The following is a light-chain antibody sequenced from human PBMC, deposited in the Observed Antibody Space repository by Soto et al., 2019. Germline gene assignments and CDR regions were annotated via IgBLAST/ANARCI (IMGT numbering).Light chain of an antibody. J-gene: IGKJ3*01. CDR2: GAS. CDR3: QQRSDWPRVT. V-gene: IGKV3-11*01. CDR1: QSVSRY. Sequence: EIVLTQSPATLSLSPGERATLSCRASQSVSRYLAWYQQKPGQAPRLLIYGASSRATGIPARFSGSGSGTDFTLTISSLEPEDIAVYYCQQRSDWPRVTFGPGTKVDIK.